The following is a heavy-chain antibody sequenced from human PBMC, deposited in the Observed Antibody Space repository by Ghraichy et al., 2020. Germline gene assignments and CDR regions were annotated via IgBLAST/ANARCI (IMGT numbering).Heavy chain of an antibody. CDR3: AASANGYRLNYFEP. J-gene: IGHJ4*02. D-gene: IGHD5-24*01. CDR2: IYHSGTT. CDR1: VAPSPIVITT. V-gene: IGHV4-39*01. Sequence: SQTLSLPALSLVAPSPIVITTGAGSASPQGGGLEWIGSIYHSGTTYYNPSLKRRVTISADTSKNQFSLKLNSATATDTAVYYCAASANGYRLNYFEPWGQGTLVTVSS.